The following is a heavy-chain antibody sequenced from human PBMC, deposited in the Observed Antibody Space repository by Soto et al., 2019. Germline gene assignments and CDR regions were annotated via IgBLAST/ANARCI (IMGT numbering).Heavy chain of an antibody. Sequence: ASVKVSCKASGYTFTSYGISWVRQAPGQGLEWMGWISAYNGNTNYAQKLQGRVTMTTDTSTSTAYMELRSLRSDDTAVYYCARDSIPVYYDSSGYYYLFDYWGQGTLVTVSS. V-gene: IGHV1-18*01. D-gene: IGHD3-22*01. CDR2: ISAYNGNT. CDR1: GYTFTSYG. CDR3: ARDSIPVYYDSSGYYYLFDY. J-gene: IGHJ4*02.